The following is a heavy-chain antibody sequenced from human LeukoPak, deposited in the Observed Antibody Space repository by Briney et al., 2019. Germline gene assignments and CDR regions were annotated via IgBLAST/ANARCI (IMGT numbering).Heavy chain of an antibody. Sequence: ASLKVSCKASGYTFTNYHINWVRQAPGQGLEWMGWINPNTGDRGYAQKFQGRVSITSDTSISTAYMELGSPRSEDTAVYFCVRTTSLTASGYDYWGQGTLVTVSS. CDR2: INPNTGDR. J-gene: IGHJ4*02. D-gene: IGHD4-17*01. V-gene: IGHV1-8*03. CDR1: GYTFTNYH. CDR3: VRTTSLTASGYDY.